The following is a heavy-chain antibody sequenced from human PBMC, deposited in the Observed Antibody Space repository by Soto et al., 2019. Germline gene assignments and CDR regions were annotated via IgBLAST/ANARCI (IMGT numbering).Heavy chain of an antibody. CDR1: GFTFSSYA. CDR2: ISGSGGST. CDR3: AKFLGWSPTYYGMEV. J-gene: IGHJ6*02. Sequence: GGSLRLSCAASGFTFSSYAMSWVRQAPGKGLEWVSAISGSGGSTYYADSVKGRFTISRDNSKNTLYLQMNSLRAEDTAVYYCAKFLGWSPTYYGMEVWGQGTTVTVFS. V-gene: IGHV3-23*01. D-gene: IGHD3-3*01.